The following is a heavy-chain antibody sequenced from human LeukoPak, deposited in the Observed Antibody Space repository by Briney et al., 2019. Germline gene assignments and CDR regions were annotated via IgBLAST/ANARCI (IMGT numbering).Heavy chain of an antibody. Sequence: GGSLRLSCAVSGFTVSSNYMSWVRQAPGKELEWVSVIYSGGSTHYADSVKGRFTISRDNPKNTLYLQMNSLRAEDTAVYYCAKDLCSSTSCYGDYFDYWGQGTLVTVSS. J-gene: IGHJ4*02. CDR2: IYSGGST. V-gene: IGHV3-53*01. D-gene: IGHD2-2*01. CDR3: AKDLCSSTSCYGDYFDY. CDR1: GFTVSSNY.